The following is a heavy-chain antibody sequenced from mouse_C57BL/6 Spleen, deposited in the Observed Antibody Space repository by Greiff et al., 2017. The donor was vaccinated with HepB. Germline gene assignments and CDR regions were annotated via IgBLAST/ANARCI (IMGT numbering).Heavy chain of an antibody. CDR1: GYTFTSYW. CDR3: ARVNTVREGFDY. Sequence: QVQLQQPGAELVKPGASVKMSCKASGYTFTSYWITWVKQRPGQGLEWIGDIYPGSGSTNYNEKFKSKATLTVDTSSSTAYMQLSSLTSEDSAVYYCARVNTVREGFDYWGQGTTLTVSS. V-gene: IGHV1-55*01. CDR2: IYPGSGST. D-gene: IGHD1-1*01. J-gene: IGHJ2*01.